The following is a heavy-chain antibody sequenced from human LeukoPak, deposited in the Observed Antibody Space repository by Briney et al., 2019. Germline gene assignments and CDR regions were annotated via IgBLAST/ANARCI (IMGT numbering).Heavy chain of an antibody. CDR2: ISGSGGST. V-gene: IGHV3-23*01. J-gene: IGHJ4*02. CDR3: AKGYSSSWRANIDY. CDR1: GFTFSSYD. D-gene: IGHD6-13*01. Sequence: PGGSLRLSCAASGFTFSSYDMSWVRQAPGKGLEWVSAISGSGGSTYYADSVKRRFTISRDNYKNTLYLQMNSLRGEDTAVYYCAKGYSSSWRANIDYWGQGTLVTVSS.